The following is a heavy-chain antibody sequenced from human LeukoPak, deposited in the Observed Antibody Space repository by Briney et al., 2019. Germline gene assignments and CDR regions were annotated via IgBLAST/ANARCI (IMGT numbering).Heavy chain of an antibody. CDR1: GASLNDYY. J-gene: IGHJ5*02. CDR3: ARGILVLVYAALDP. CDR2: VNYNGRT. V-gene: IGHV4-34*01. Sequence: SETLSLTCGVYGASLNDYYWTWIRQSPEKGLEWIGEVNYNGRTNYNPSLESRVTISIDTSKKQFSLKLRSVTAADTAVYYCARGILVLVYAALDPWGRGTMVTVSS. D-gene: IGHD2-8*01.